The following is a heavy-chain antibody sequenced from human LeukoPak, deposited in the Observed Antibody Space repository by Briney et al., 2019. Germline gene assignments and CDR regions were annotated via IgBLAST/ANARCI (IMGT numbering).Heavy chain of an antibody. D-gene: IGHD5-24*01. CDR3: ARERDGYNSG. V-gene: IGHV1-46*01. Sequence: ASVKVSCKASGYTFTGYYMHWVRQAPGQGLEWMGIINPSGGSTSYAQKFQGRVTMTRGMSTSTVYMELSSLRSEDTAVYYCARERDGYNSGWGQGTLVTVSS. CDR1: GYTFTGYY. J-gene: IGHJ4*02. CDR2: INPSGGST.